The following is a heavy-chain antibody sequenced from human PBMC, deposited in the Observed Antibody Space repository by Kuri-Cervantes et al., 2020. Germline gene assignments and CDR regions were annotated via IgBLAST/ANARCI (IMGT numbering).Heavy chain of an antibody. CDR3: ARVPGGRYFDWLSRYWFDP. Sequence: SETLSLTCAVYGGSFSGYYWSWIRQPPGKGLEWIGEINHSGSTNYNPSLKSRVTISADTSKNQFSLKLSSVTAADTAVYYCARVPGGRYFDWLSRYWFDPWGQGTLVTVSS. V-gene: IGHV4-34*01. CDR2: INHSGST. J-gene: IGHJ5*02. D-gene: IGHD3-9*01. CDR1: GGSFSGYY.